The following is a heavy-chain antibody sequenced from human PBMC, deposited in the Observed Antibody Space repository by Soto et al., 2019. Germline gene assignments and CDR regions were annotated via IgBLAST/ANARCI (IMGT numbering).Heavy chain of an antibody. CDR3: SRGYFEFSDYVVHSDLFAF. CDR2: VTSYRGAT. J-gene: IGHJ4*03. D-gene: IGHD3-10*02. CDR1: CGIASRGVNY. V-gene: IGHV4-30-4*01. Sequence: TVSCGIASRGVNYVSWLRQPPEKGLEWIAYVTSYRGATYYKPSLKSRLTISLGTPMNQFSLKLTSVTAADTAVYYWSRGYFEFSDYVVHSDLFAFWGQGSVVIGSS.